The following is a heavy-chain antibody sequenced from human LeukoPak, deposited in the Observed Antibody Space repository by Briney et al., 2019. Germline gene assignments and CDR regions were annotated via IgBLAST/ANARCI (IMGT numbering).Heavy chain of an antibody. J-gene: IGHJ4*02. V-gene: IGHV5-51*01. CDR1: GYSFPNYW. CDR3: ARQARGYSYGH. CDR2: IFPGDSDI. D-gene: IGHD5-18*01. Sequence: KPGESLKISCQGSGYSFPNYWIAWVCQMPGKGLEWMGVIFPGDSDIRYSPSLQGQVTISADKSIDTAYLQWSSLKASDSAMYYCARQARGYSYGHWGQGTLVTVSA.